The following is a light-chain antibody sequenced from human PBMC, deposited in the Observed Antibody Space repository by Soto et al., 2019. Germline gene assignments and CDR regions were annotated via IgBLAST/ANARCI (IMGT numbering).Light chain of an antibody. Sequence: EIVMTQSPATLSVSPGERATLSCRASQSISSNLAWYQQKPGQAPRLLIYGSSTRTTGIPATFSGSGSGTEFTLTISSMQSEDFAVYSWQQYNHWPLTFGPGTKVDIK. J-gene: IGKJ3*01. CDR1: QSISSN. V-gene: IGKV3-15*01. CDR2: GSS. CDR3: QQYNHWPLT.